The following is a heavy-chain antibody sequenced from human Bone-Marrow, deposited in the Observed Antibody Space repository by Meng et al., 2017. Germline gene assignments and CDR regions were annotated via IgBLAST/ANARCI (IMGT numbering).Heavy chain of an antibody. CDR1: GYTFTSYY. J-gene: IGHJ5*02. D-gene: IGHD4/OR15-4a*01. CDR2: INPSGGST. CDR3: ARDRNSGEHTEYNWFDP. V-gene: IGHV1-46*01. Sequence: QVQLVRAGAEVKKPGASVKVSCKASGYTFTSYYMHWVRQAPGQGLEWMGIINPSGGSTSYAQKFQGRVTMTRDTSTSTVYMELSSLRSEDTAVYYCARDRNSGEHTEYNWFDPWGQGTLVTVFS.